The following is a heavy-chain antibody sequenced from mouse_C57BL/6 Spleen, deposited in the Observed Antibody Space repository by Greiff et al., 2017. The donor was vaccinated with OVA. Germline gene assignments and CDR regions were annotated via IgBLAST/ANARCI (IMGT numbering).Heavy chain of an antibody. D-gene: IGHD1-1*02. Sequence: EVKLQQSGPELVKPGASVKIPCKASGYTFTDYNMDWVKQSHGKSLEWIGDINPNNGGTIYNQKFKGKATLTVDKSSSTAYMELRSLTSEETAVYYCARRGNMGDPAWFAYWGQGTLVTVSA. V-gene: IGHV1-18*01. CDR2: INPNNGGT. CDR3: ARRGNMGDPAWFAY. J-gene: IGHJ3*01. CDR1: GYTFTDYN.